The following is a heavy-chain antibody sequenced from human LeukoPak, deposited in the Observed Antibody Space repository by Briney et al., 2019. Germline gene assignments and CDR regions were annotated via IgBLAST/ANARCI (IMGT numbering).Heavy chain of an antibody. CDR3: ARDIAAPSNLDC. CDR2: IFDIGRN. V-gene: IGHV4-59*01. CDR1: GDSISTSY. J-gene: IGHJ4*02. Sequence: SETLSLTCTVSGDSISTSYWSWLRQPPRKGLEWIGYIFDIGRNSYNPSLKSRVTISVDTSMAVDTSKIQVSLNLASVTAADTAVYYCARDIAAPSNLDCWGQGTLVTVSS. D-gene: IGHD6-6*01.